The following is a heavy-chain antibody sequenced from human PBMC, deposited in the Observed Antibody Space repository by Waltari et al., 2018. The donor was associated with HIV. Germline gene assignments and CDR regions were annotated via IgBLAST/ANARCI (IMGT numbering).Heavy chain of an antibody. Sequence: QVHLVESGVVVVQPGGALRLPCLTSGVTFRHSAFLWVRQAPGKGREWLAAISYDGTNQYYAKSVRGRFIISRDDATNTVHLQMGSLRDEDTAMYFCAKDGRLRWDGDTGWLDSWGRGSQVTVSS. CDR3: AKDGRLRWDGDTGWLDS. J-gene: IGHJ5*01. V-gene: IGHV3-30*15. D-gene: IGHD3-10*01. CDR2: ISYDGTNQ. CDR1: GVTFRHSA.